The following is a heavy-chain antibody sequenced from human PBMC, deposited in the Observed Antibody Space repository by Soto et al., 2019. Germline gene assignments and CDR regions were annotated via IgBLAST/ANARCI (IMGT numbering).Heavy chain of an antibody. D-gene: IGHD6-19*01. V-gene: IGHV3-49*05. Sequence: EVQLVESGGDLVKPGRSLRLSCTTSGFTFGDYAMGWFRQAPGKGLEWVSFIRAKAYGGATAYAASVKGRFTISRDDSKSIAYLQTDSLITEDTGVYYCAKDVITRVAGFDSWGQGTLVSVSS. CDR3: AKDVITRVAGFDS. J-gene: IGHJ4*02. CDR2: IRAKAYGGAT. CDR1: GFTFGDYA.